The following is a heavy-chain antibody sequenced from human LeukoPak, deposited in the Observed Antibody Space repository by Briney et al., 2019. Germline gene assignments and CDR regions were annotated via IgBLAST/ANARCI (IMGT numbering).Heavy chain of an antibody. CDR3: ARGWWELLRDY. CDR2: ISSSGSHI. Sequence: PGGSLRLSCAASGFTFSSYSMNWVRQAPGKGLEWVSSISSSGSHIYYADSVKGRITISRDNAKNSVYLQMNSLRVEDTAVYYCARGWWELLRDYWGQGTLVTVSS. D-gene: IGHD1-26*01. J-gene: IGHJ4*02. CDR1: GFTFSSYS. V-gene: IGHV3-21*01.